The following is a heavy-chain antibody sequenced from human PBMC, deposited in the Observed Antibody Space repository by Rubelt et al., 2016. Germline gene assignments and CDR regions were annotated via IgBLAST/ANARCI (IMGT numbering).Heavy chain of an antibody. V-gene: IGHV1-69*13. CDR3: ARAVVTPSWFDP. D-gene: IGHD3-22*01. J-gene: IGHJ5*02. CDR1: GYTFTSYG. Sequence: QVQLVQSGAEVKKPGASVKVSCKASGYTFTSYGISWVRQAPGQGLEWMGGVIPIFGTANYAQKCQGRVTITADESTSTAYMELSSLRSEDTAVYYCARAVVTPSWFDPWGQGTLVTVSS. CDR2: VIPIFGTA.